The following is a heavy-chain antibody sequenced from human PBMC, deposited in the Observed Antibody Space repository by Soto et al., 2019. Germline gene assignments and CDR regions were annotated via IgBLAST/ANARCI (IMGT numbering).Heavy chain of an antibody. CDR1: GYSFTSFG. D-gene: IGHD3-16*02. Sequence: QVQLVQSGAEVKKPGASVKVSCKASGYSFTSFGISWVRQAPGQGLEWVGWTSGYNGKTNYAQNLQGRVTMTTDTSTTTAYMELRSLRSDDTAVYYCARDNFDYIWGTYLPNWFDPWGQGTLVTVSS. CDR2: TSGYNGKT. J-gene: IGHJ5*02. CDR3: ARDNFDYIWGTYLPNWFDP. V-gene: IGHV1-18*01.